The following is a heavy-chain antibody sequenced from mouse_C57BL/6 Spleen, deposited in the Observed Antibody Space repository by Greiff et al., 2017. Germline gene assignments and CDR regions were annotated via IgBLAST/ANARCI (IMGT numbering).Heavy chain of an antibody. D-gene: IGHD2-1*01. J-gene: IGHJ4*01. CDR3: ARARDYGNYVGGARDY. CDR2: ISSGSSTY. CDR1: GFTFSDYG. Sequence: VKLMESGGGLVKPGGSLKLSCAASGFTFSDYGMHWVRQAPEKGLEWVAYISSGSSTYYYAAQVKGRFTISRDNAKNTLCLQITSLRSEVTARYYCARARDYGNYVGGARDYWGQGTSLTVSS. V-gene: IGHV5-17*01.